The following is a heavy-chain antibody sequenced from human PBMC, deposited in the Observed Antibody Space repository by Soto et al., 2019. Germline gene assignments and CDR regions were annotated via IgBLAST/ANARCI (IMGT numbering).Heavy chain of an antibody. CDR2: IWYDGRKK. J-gene: IGHJ3*02. V-gene: IGHV3-33*01. CDR3: ARDRIRGATGAFDI. Sequence: QVQLVESGGGVVQPGRSLRLSCAASGFTFSSYGMHWVRQAPGKGLEWVAVIWYDGRKKYYADCVKGRFTISRDNSKNALYLQMNSLRAEDTAVYYCARDRIRGATGAFDIWGQGTMVTVSS. D-gene: IGHD1-26*01. CDR1: GFTFSSYG.